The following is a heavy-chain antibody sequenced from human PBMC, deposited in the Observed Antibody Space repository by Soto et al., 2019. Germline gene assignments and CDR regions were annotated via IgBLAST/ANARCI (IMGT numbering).Heavy chain of an antibody. V-gene: IGHV4-31*03. D-gene: IGHD2-15*01. CDR2: IYYRGST. Sequence: QEQLQESGPGLVKHSQTLSLTCTVSGGSISSGGYYWSWIRQHPGKGLEWIGYIYYRGSTYYNPSLKSRVTISVDTSKNQFSLKRRSVTAADPAVYYCASVSECSGGSCYSDKFAFDIWGQGTMVTVSS. CDR3: ASVSECSGGSCYSDKFAFDI. J-gene: IGHJ3*02. CDR1: GGSISSGGYY.